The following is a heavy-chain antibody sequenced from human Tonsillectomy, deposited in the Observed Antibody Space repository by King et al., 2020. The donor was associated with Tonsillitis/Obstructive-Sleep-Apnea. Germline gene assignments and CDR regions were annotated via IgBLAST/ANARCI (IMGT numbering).Heavy chain of an antibody. Sequence: HWVRQAPGKGLEWVAVIWDDGSNKYDADSVKGRFTISRDNSKNTLYLQMTSLRAEDTAVYYCARDRHSYGREDWLEPWGQGTLVTVSS. CDR2: IWDDGSNK. J-gene: IGHJ5*02. D-gene: IGHD5-18*01. V-gene: IGHV3-33*01. CDR3: ARDRHSYGREDWLEP.